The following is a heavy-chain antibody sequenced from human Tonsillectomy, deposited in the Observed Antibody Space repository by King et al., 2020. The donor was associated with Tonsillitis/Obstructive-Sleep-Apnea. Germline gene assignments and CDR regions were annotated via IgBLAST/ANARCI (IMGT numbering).Heavy chain of an antibody. CDR3: ARVVHSGSYYFDY. V-gene: IGHV4-39*01. CDR1: GGYISSRSYY. D-gene: IGHD1-26*01. Sequence: QLQESGPGLVKPSETLSLTCTVSGGYISSRSYYWGWIRHPPGKGLEWIGSVYYSGSTYYNPSLRSRVTVSVDTSKNQFSLKLSSVTAADTAVYYCARVVHSGSYYFDYWGQGTLVTVSS. CDR2: VYYSGST. J-gene: IGHJ4*02.